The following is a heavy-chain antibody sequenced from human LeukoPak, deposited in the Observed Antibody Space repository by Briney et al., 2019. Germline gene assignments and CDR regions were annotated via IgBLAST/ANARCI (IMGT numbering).Heavy chain of an antibody. D-gene: IGHD6-13*01. J-gene: IGHJ4*02. Sequence: GGSLRLSCAASGFTFSNYEVNWVRQAPGKGLEWVSYISSSGSSIYYADSVKGRFTISRDNAKNSLYLQMNSLTADDTAVYFCARGGDIAAAGTGSDYWGQGTLVTVSS. V-gene: IGHV3-48*03. CDR1: GFTFSNYE. CDR2: ISSSGSSI. CDR3: ARGGDIAAAGTGSDY.